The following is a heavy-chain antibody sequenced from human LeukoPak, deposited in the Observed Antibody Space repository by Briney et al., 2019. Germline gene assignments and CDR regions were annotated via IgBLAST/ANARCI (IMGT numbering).Heavy chain of an antibody. V-gene: IGHV1-8*01. J-gene: IGHJ6*03. CDR1: GYTFTSYD. CDR2: MNPNSGNA. CDR3: ARGTGRCSGGSCYPYYYYYYMDV. Sequence: ASVKVSCKASGYTFTSYDINWVRQATGHGLKWLGWMNPNSGNAGYAQKVQGRVTMTRNTSISTAYMELSSLRSEDTAVYYCARGTGRCSGGSCYPYYYYYYMDVWGKGTTVTVSS. D-gene: IGHD2-15*01.